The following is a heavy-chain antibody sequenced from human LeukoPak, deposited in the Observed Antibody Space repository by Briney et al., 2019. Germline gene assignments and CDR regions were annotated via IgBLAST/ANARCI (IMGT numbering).Heavy chain of an antibody. V-gene: IGHV5-51*01. CDR2: IYPGDSDT. Sequence: GESLQISCKGSGYSFTSYWIGWVRQMPGKGLEWMGIIYPGDSDTRYSPSFQGQVTISADKSISTAYLQWSSLKASDTAMYYCARIIYDSSGYYSIFDYWGQGTLVTVSS. CDR3: ARIIYDSSGYYSIFDY. CDR1: GYSFTSYW. J-gene: IGHJ4*02. D-gene: IGHD3-22*01.